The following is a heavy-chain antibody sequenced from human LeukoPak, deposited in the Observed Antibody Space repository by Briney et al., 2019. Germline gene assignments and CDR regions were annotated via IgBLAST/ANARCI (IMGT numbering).Heavy chain of an antibody. V-gene: IGHV1-58*02. Sequence: ASVKVSCKASGFTFSNSAIQWVRQARGQRLEWIGWIIVGSGRTHYAQNLQERLTITRDMSTNTAYMELSSLRSDDTAVYYCAAELYSGTYGRCCSFAFWGQGTPVTVSS. CDR1: GFTFSNSA. CDR3: AAELYSGTYGRCCSFAF. J-gene: IGHJ4*02. D-gene: IGHD1-26*01. CDR2: IIVGSGRT.